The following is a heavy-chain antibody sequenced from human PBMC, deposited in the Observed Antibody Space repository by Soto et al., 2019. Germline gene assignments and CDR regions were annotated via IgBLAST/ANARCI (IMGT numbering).Heavy chain of an antibody. CDR2: ISSDGNII. CDR1: GFIFTGHA. V-gene: IGHV3-30-3*01. CDR3: VRDLGKVYAIGLDY. D-gene: IGHD2-8*01. Sequence: QVQLVESGGGVVQPGRSLRLSCAASGFIFTGHAMHWVRQAPGKGLEWLAVISSDGNIIFYGDSVKGRFTISRDNSKNTLYLQMSSLRTEDTAVYYCVRDLGKVYAIGLDYWGQGTLVTVSS. J-gene: IGHJ4*02.